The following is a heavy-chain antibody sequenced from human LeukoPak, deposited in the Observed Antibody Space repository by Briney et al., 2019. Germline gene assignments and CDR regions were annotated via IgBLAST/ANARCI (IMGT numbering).Heavy chain of an antibody. Sequence: SETLSLTCTVSGDTIRSSSYYWGWIRQAPGKGLRWIGSMYDSGSTYYDPSLKSRVTISVDTSKNQFSLNLSSVTAADTAVYYCASGYSSSWYRHWGQGTLVTVSS. J-gene: IGHJ4*02. V-gene: IGHV4-39*01. D-gene: IGHD6-13*01. CDR3: ASGYSSSWYRH. CDR1: GDTIRSSSYY. CDR2: MYDSGST.